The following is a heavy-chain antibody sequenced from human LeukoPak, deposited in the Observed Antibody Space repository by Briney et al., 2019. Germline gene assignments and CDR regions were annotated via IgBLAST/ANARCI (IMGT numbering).Heavy chain of an antibody. CDR2: IKKDGSEK. J-gene: IGHJ4*02. CDR1: GFTFSSYW. Sequence: GGSLRLSCAASGFTFSSYWMSWVRQAPGKGLEWVANIKKDGSEKYYVDSVKGRFTISRDNAKNSLYLQMNSLNRIVVVPHYFDYWGQGTLVTVSS. D-gene: IGHD3-22*01. CDR3: DY. V-gene: IGHV3-7*01.